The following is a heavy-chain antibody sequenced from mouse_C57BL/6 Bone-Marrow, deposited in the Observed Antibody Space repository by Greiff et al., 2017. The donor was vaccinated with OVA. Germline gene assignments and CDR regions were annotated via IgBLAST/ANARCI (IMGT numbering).Heavy chain of an antibody. J-gene: IGHJ2*01. Sequence: LEESGAELARPGASVKLSCKASGYTFTSYGISWVKQRTGQGLEWIGELYPRSGNTYYNEKFKGKATLTADKSSSTAYMELRSLTSEDAAVYFCARSGITNCFDYWGQGTTLTVSS. D-gene: IGHD1-1*01. CDR3: ARSGITNCFDY. V-gene: IGHV1-81*01. CDR1: GYTFTSYG. CDR2: LYPRSGNT.